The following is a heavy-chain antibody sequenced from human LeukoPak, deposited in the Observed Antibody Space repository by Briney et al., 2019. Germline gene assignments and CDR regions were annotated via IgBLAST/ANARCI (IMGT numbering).Heavy chain of an antibody. CDR3: AKVNPDDYGDYAPHIDY. CDR2: IRGSGGST. D-gene: IGHD4-17*01. CDR1: GFTFSNYA. J-gene: IGHJ4*02. V-gene: IGHV3-23*01. Sequence: GGSLRLSCAASGFTFSNYAMTWVRQAPGKGLEWVSAIRGSGGSTYYADSVKGRFTISRDNSKNTLYLQMNSLRAEDRAVYYCAKVNPDDYGDYAPHIDYWGQGTLVTVSS.